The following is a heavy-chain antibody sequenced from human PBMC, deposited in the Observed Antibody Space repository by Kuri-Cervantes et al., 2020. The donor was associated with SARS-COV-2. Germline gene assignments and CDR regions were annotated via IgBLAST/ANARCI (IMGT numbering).Heavy chain of an antibody. CDR1: GYSISSSNW. Sequence: SCAVSGYSISSSNWWGWIRQPPGKGLEWIGYIYYSGSTYYNPALMSRVTISVDTSKNQFSLQLSSVTAADTAVYYCARANYYMDVWGKGTTVTVSS. CDR2: IYYSGST. V-gene: IGHV4-28*03. CDR3: ARANYYMDV. J-gene: IGHJ6*03.